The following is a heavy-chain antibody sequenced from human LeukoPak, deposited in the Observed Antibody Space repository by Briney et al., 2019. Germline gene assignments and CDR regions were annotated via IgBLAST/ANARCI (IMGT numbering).Heavy chain of an antibody. CDR3: ARRAVAVNPYYYGMDI. J-gene: IGHJ6*02. CDR2: IYYSGST. Sequence: KPSETLSLTCTVSGGSISSSSYYWGWIRQPPGKGLEWIGSIYYSGSTYYNPSLKSRVTISVDTSKNQFSLKLSSVTAADTAVYYCARRAVAVNPYYYGMDIWGQGTTVTVSS. D-gene: IGHD6-19*01. V-gene: IGHV4-39*01. CDR1: GGSISSSSYY.